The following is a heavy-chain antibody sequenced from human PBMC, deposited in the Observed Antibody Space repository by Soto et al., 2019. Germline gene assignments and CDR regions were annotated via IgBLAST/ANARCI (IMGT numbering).Heavy chain of an antibody. CDR3: ARVRRAAAGNYYYYYGMDV. Sequence: QVQLVQSGAEVKKPGSSVKVSCKASGGTFSSYAISWVRQAPGQGLEWMGGIIPIFGTANYAQKCQGRVTITADESTSTAYMELSSLRSEDTAVYYCARVRRAAAGNYYYYYGMDVWGQGTTVTVSS. CDR1: GGTFSSYA. J-gene: IGHJ6*02. D-gene: IGHD6-13*01. V-gene: IGHV1-69*12. CDR2: IIPIFGTA.